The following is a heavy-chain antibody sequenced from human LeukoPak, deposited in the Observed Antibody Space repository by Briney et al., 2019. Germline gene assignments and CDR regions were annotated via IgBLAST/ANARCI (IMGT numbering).Heavy chain of an antibody. Sequence: PGGSLRPSCAASGFTFSSYAMSWVRQAPGKGLEWVSAISGSGGSTYYADSVKGRFTISRDNSKNTLYLQMNSLRAEDTAVYYCAQDRYCSSTSCSIDYWGQGTLVTVSS. CDR2: ISGSGGST. CDR3: AQDRYCSSTSCSIDY. V-gene: IGHV3-23*01. CDR1: GFTFSSYA. D-gene: IGHD2-2*01. J-gene: IGHJ4*02.